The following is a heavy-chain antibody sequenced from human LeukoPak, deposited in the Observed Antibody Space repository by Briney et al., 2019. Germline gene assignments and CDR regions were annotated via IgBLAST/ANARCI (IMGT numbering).Heavy chain of an antibody. D-gene: IGHD1-7*01. V-gene: IGHV4-59*01. J-gene: IGHJ6*03. CDR2: IYYSGST. CDR3: ARGPRYNWNYGWYMDV. CDR1: GGSISSYY. Sequence: SETLSLTCTVSGGSISSYYWSWIRQPPGKGLEWIGYIYYSGSTNYNPPLKSRVTISVDKSKNQFSLKLSSVTAADTAVYYCARGPRYNWNYGWYMDVWGKGTTVTVSS.